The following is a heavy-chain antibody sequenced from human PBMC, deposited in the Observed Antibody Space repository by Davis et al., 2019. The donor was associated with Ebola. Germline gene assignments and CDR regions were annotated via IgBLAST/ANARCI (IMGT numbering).Heavy chain of an antibody. CDR1: GFTFSSSV. CDR2: ISGSGGST. Sequence: GGSLRLSCAASGFTFSSSVMSWVRQAPGKGLEWVSAISGSGGSTYYADSVKGRFTISRDNSKNTLYLQMNSLRAEDTAVYYCARTRSYGYEDAFDIWGQGTMVTVSS. CDR3: ARTRSYGYEDAFDI. V-gene: IGHV3-23*01. D-gene: IGHD5-18*01. J-gene: IGHJ3*02.